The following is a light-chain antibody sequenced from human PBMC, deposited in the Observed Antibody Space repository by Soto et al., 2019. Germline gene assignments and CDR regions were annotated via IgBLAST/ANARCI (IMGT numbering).Light chain of an antibody. Sequence: DIQLTQSPSSLSSSLGDRFTITCRASQSISTYLNWYQQKPGEAPKLLIYAASTLHSGVPSRFSASGYGTEFTLTISSLQPDDFAAYYCQQYNSYSRTFGQGTKV. CDR2: AAS. V-gene: IGKV1-9*01. CDR3: QQYNSYSRT. J-gene: IGKJ1*01. CDR1: QSISTY.